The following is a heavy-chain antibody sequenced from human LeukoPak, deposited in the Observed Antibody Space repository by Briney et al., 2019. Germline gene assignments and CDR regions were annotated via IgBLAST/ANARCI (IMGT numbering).Heavy chain of an antibody. CDR3: ARVAGCSGDSCHWDSYFDY. CDR1: GGSFSGYH. D-gene: IGHD2-15*01. Sequence: PSETLSLTCAVYGGSFSGYHWSWIRQPPGKGLEWIGEINHSGSTNYNPSLKSRVTISVDTSKNQFSLKLSSVTAADTAVYYCARVAGCSGDSCHWDSYFDYWGQGTLVTVSS. V-gene: IGHV4-34*01. CDR2: INHSGST. J-gene: IGHJ4*02.